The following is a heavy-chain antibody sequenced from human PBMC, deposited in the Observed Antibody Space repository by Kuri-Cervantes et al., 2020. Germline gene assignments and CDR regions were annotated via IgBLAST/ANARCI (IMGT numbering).Heavy chain of an antibody. CDR2: IYTSGST. J-gene: IGHJ4*02. D-gene: IGHD6-13*01. CDR1: ADSISSYY. Sequence: GSLRLSCSVSADSISSYYWSWIRQPAGKPAGKGLEWIGRIYTSGSTNYNPSLKSRVTISLDTSKNQFSLNLNSVTAADTAVYYCASVVLAAAGPIFDYWGQGTLVTVSS. V-gene: IGHV4-4*07. CDR3: ASVVLAAAGPIFDY.